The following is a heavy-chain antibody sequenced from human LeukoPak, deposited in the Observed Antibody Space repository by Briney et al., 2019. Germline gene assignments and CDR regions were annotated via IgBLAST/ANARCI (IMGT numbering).Heavy chain of an antibody. D-gene: IGHD2-15*01. V-gene: IGHV4-59*08. CDR2: IYYSGST. Sequence: SETLSLTCTVSGGSISSYYWSWIRQPPGKGLEWIGYIYYSGSTNYNPSLKSRVTISVDTSKNQFSLKLSSVTAADTAVYYCARRGPVVGTEMQNWFDPWGQGTLVTVSS. CDR1: GGSISSYY. J-gene: IGHJ5*02. CDR3: ARRGPVVGTEMQNWFDP.